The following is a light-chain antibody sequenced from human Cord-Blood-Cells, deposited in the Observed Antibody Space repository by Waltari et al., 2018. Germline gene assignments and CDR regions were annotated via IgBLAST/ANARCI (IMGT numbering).Light chain of an antibody. CDR3: CSYAGSYTLV. J-gene: IGLJ2*01. V-gene: IGLV2-11*01. CDR2: DVI. CDR1: SSAVGGYNY. Sequence: QSALTQPRSVSGSPGQSVTISCTGTSSAVGGYNYVSWYQQHPGNAPKLMIYDVIKRPSGVPDRFSGSKSGNTASLTISGLQAEDEADYYCCSYAGSYTLVFGGGTKLTVL.